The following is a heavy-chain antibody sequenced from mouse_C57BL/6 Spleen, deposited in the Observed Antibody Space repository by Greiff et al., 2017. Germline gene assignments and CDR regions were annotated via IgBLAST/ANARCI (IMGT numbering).Heavy chain of an antibody. CDR1: CYTFTTYG. CDR3: GRWTTGVADQ. J-gene: IGHJ2*01. D-gene: IGHD1-1*01. CDR2: INPSNGGT. V-gene: IGHV1-53*01. Sequence: VQLQQPGTGLVKPGASVKLSCKASCYTFTTYGMAWVKLRPRQGLALIGNINPSNGGTTYNEKFKSKATLTVDKSSGTADMQLSSLTSEDSAVCYCGRWTTGVADQWGQGTTLRVSS.